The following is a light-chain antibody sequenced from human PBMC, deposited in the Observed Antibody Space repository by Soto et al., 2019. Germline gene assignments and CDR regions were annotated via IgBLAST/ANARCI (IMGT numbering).Light chain of an antibody. CDR2: DAA. Sequence: IGLTLSSLTLSLSPIERATLSCRPSQSVSSNYLSCCQQKLGQAPSMLMYDAARRATSSPDWLSGSGSGRDFILTISSSVPEEDGVYYCRQRSYSTLLTFGQGTRLEI. CDR1: QSVSSNY. J-gene: IGKJ5*01. V-gene: IGKV3D-20*02. CDR3: RQRSYSTLLT.